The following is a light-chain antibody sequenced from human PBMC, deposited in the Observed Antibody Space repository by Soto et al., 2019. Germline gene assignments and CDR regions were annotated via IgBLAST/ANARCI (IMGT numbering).Light chain of an antibody. CDR2: AVS. V-gene: IGLV2-11*01. J-gene: IGLJ3*02. CDR1: NSDVGRYNF. CDR3: YSYTASDIWV. Sequence: QSALTQPRSVSGSPGQSVTISCTGTNSDVGRYNFVSWYQQLPGKAPKLLISAVSQRPSGVPDRFSGSKSGNTASLTISGLQADDEADDFCYSYTASDIWVFGGGTKLTVL.